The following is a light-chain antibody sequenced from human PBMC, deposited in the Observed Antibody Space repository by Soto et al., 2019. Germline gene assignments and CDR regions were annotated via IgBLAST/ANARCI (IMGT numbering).Light chain of an antibody. Sequence: QSVLTQPASVSGSPGQSITISCTGTSSDVGGYNYVSWYQQHPGKAPKLMIYDVSNRTSGVSNRFSGSKSGNTASLTISGLQAEDEADYYCSSYTSSGTLYVFGTGTKLTVL. V-gene: IGLV2-14*01. J-gene: IGLJ1*01. CDR2: DVS. CDR3: SSYTSSGTLYV. CDR1: SSDVGGYNY.